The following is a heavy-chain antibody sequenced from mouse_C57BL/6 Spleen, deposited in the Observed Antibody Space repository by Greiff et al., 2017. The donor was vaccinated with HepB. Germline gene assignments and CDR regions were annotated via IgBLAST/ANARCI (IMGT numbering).Heavy chain of an antibody. Sequence: EVQRVESGPGLVKPSQSLSLTCSVTGYSITSGYYWNWIRQFPGNKLEWMGYISYDGSNNYNPSLKNRISITRDTSKNQFFLKLNSVTTEDTATYYCARIPYDYDDAYWGQGTLVTVSA. D-gene: IGHD2-4*01. J-gene: IGHJ3*01. CDR2: ISYDGSN. V-gene: IGHV3-6*01. CDR1: GYSITSGYY. CDR3: ARIPYDYDDAY.